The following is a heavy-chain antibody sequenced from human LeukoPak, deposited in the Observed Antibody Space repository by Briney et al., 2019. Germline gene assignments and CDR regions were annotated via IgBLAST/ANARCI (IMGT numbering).Heavy chain of an antibody. J-gene: IGHJ1*01. CDR2: IIPIFGTA. CDR3: ARDKYTIYSSSWYVYFQH. D-gene: IGHD6-13*01. Sequence: SVKVSCKASGGTFSSYAISWVRQAPGQGLEWMGGIIPIFGTANYAQKFQGRVTITTDESTSTAYMELRSLRSDDTAVYYCARDKYTIYSSSWYVYFQHWGQGTLVTVSS. CDR1: GGTFSSYA. V-gene: IGHV1-69*05.